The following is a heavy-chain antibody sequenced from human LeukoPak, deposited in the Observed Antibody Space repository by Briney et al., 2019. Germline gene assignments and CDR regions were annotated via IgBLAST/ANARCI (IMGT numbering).Heavy chain of an antibody. D-gene: IGHD3-22*01. CDR2: INHSGST. CDR3: ARFPPYYYDSSGYYYYYYYGMDV. J-gene: IGHJ6*02. CDR1: GGSFSGYY. V-gene: IGHV4-34*01. Sequence: SETLSLTCAVYGGSFSGYYWSWIRQPPGKGLEWIGEINHSGSTNYNPSLKSRVTISVDTSKNQFSLKLSSVTAADTAVYYCARFPPYYYDSSGYYYYYYYGMDVWGQGTTVTVSS.